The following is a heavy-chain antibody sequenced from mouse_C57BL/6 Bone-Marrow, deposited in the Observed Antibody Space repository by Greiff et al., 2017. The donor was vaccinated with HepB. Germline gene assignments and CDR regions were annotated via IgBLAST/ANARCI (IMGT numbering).Heavy chain of an antibody. CDR3: TASVYFDY. Sequence: EVKLEESGGGLVQPGGSMKLSCVASGFTFSNYWMNWVRQSPEKGLEWVAQIRLKSDNYATHYAESVKGRFTISRDDSKSSVYLQMNNLRAEDTGIYYCTASVYFDYWGQGTTLTVSS. CDR1: GFTFSNYW. CDR2: IRLKSDNYAT. D-gene: IGHD3-1*01. V-gene: IGHV6-3*01. J-gene: IGHJ2*01.